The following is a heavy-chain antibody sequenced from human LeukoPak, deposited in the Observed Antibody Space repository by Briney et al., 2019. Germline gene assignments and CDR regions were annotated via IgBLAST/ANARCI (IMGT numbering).Heavy chain of an antibody. V-gene: IGHV3-21*01. D-gene: IGHD2-2*01. CDR3: AREEVVPAATFDY. CDR2: ISSSSSYI. CDR1: GFTFSSYA. J-gene: IGHJ4*02. Sequence: GGSLRLSCAASGFTFSSYAMSWVRQAPGKGLEWVSSISSSSSYIYYADSVKGRFTISRDNAKNSLYLQMNSLRAEDTAVYYCAREEVVPAATFDYWGQGTLVTVSS.